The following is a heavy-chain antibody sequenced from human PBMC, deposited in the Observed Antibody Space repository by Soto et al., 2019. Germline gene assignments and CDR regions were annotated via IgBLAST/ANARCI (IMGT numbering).Heavy chain of an antibody. CDR3: ARGHKGLEV. CDR2: ISFDGRNT. J-gene: IGHJ6*02. CDR1: GFTFSSYG. Sequence: GSLRLSCVASGFTFSSYGMHWVRQAPGKGLEWVAVISFDGRNTYYADSVKGRFTISRDNPKSSLYLQMNNLRAEDTAVYYCARGHKGLEVWGQGTTVTVSS. V-gene: IGHV3-30*03.